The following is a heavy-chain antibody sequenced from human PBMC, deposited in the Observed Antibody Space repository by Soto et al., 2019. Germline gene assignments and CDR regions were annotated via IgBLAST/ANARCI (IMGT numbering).Heavy chain of an antibody. CDR1: GGTFSTYG. CDR2: IIPILGTP. J-gene: IGHJ4*02. CDR3: ARTDTISGVLIHSDF. V-gene: IGHV1-69*13. D-gene: IGHD3-3*01. Sequence: ASVKVSCKASGGTFSTYGISWVRQAPGQGLEWMGGIIPILGTPNYAQKFQGRVTITADESTSTAYMELSSLRSEDTAVYYCARTDTISGVLIHSDFRGQGTLVTVSS.